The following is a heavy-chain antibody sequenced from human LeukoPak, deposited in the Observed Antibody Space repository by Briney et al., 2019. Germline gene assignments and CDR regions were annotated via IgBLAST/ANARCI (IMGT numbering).Heavy chain of an antibody. V-gene: IGHV4-61*08. J-gene: IGHJ4*02. Sequence: SGPTLVNPTQTLTLTCTFSGFSLSTSAMCVSWIRQPPGKGLEWIGYIYYSGSTNYNPSLKGRVTISVDTSKNQFSLKLSSVTAADTAVYYCARAYCGGDCSFDYWGQGTLVTVSS. CDR3: ARAYCGGDCSFDY. D-gene: IGHD2-21*02. CDR2: IYYSGST. CDR1: GFSLSTSAMC.